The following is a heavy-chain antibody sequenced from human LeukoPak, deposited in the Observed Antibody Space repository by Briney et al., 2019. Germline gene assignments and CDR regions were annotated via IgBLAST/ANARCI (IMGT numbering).Heavy chain of an antibody. CDR1: GFTVSSNY. CDR3: ARESSRFGVVTYRDLDY. Sequence: TGGSLRLSCAASGFTVSSNYMSWDRQAPGKGLEWVSVIYSGGSTYYADSVKGRFTISRDNSKNTLYLQMNSLRAEDTAVYYCARESSRFGVVTYRDLDYWGQGTLVTVSS. J-gene: IGHJ4*02. D-gene: IGHD3-3*01. CDR2: IYSGGST. V-gene: IGHV3-53*01.